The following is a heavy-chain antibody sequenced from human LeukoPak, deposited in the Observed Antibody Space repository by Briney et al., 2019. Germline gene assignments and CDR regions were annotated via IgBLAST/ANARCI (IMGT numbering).Heavy chain of an antibody. CDR1: GFTVSSNY. J-gene: IGHJ3*02. D-gene: IGHD3-3*02. CDR3: AREISRTGAFDI. V-gene: IGHV3-53*05. CDR2: IYSGGST. Sequence: GGSLRLSCAASGFTVSSNYMSWVRQAPGKGLVWVSVIYSGGSTYYADSVKGRFTISRDNSKNTIYLQMNSLRAEDTAVYYCAREISRTGAFDIWGQGTMVTVSS.